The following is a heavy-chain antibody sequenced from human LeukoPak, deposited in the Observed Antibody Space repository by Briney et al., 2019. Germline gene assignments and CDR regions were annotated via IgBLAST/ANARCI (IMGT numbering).Heavy chain of an antibody. J-gene: IGHJ4*02. CDR3: AIGLVTRAPSHGGSRG. CDR2: IYSGGST. Sequence: GGSLRLSCAASGFTVSSNYMSWVRQAPGKGLEWVSVIYSGGSTYYADSVKGRFTISRDNSKNTLYLQMNSLRAEDTAVYYCAIGLVTRAPSHGGSRGWGQGTLVTVSS. CDR1: GFTVSSNY. V-gene: IGHV3-53*01. D-gene: IGHD4-23*01.